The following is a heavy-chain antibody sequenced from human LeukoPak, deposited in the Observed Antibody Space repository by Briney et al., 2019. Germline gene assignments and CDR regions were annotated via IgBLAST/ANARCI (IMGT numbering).Heavy chain of an antibody. Sequence: ASVKVSCKASGGTFSSYAISWVRQAPGQGLEWMGGIIPIFGTANYAQKFQGRVTITTDESTSTAYMELSSLRSEDTAVYYCARGRDSSRDYYYCYMDVWGKGTTVTVSS. D-gene: IGHD6-13*01. J-gene: IGHJ6*03. V-gene: IGHV1-69*05. CDR3: ARGRDSSRDYYYCYMDV. CDR2: IIPIFGTA. CDR1: GGTFSSYA.